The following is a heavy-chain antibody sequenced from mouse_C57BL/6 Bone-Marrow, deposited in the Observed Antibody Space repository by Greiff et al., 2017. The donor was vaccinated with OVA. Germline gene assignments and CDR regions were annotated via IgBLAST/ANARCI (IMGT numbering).Heavy chain of an antibody. J-gene: IGHJ1*03. V-gene: IGHV1-9*01. Sequence: QVKLQQSGAELMKPGASVKLSCKATGYTFTGYWLEWVKQRPGHGLEWIGEILPGSGSTNDNEKFKGKATFTADTSSNTAYMQLSSLTTEDSAIYYCAKGPWYFDVWGTGTTVTVSS. CDR1: GYTFTGYW. CDR3: AKGPWYFDV. D-gene: IGHD3-3*01. CDR2: ILPGSGST.